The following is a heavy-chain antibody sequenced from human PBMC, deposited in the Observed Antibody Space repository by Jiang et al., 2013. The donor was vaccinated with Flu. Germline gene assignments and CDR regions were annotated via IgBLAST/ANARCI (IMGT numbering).Heavy chain of an antibody. CDR3: AKGGGDSSGPWGY. Sequence: QLLESGGGLVQPGGSLRLSCAASGFTFSSYAMSWVRQAPGKGLEWVSGISGGGGSSYYADSVKGRFTISRDNSKNTLYLQMNSLRAEDTALYYCAKGGGDSSGPWGYWGQGTLVTVSS. V-gene: IGHV3-23*01. CDR1: GFTFSSYA. CDR2: ISGGGGSS. D-gene: IGHD3-22*01. J-gene: IGHJ4*02.